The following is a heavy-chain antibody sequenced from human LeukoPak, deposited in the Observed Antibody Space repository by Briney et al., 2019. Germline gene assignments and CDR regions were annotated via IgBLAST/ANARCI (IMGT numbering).Heavy chain of an antibody. V-gene: IGHV3-21*01. J-gene: IGHJ2*01. CDR2: ISSSSSYI. Sequence: GGSLRLSCAASGFIFSSYSMNWVRQAPGKGLEWVSSISSSSSYIYYADSVKGRFTISRDNAKNSLYLQMNSLRAEDTAVYYRAREDGAAVAGSWYFDLWGRGTLVTVSS. CDR1: GFIFSSYS. D-gene: IGHD6-19*01. CDR3: AREDGAAVAGSWYFDL.